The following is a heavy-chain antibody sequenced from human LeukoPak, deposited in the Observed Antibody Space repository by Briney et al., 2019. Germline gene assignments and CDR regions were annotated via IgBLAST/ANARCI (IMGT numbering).Heavy chain of an antibody. V-gene: IGHV3-23*01. CDR3: VKAPVTTCSGAYCYPFDY. CDR1: RFTFSGSA. J-gene: IGHJ4*02. D-gene: IGHD2-15*01. CDR2: ISGSGGST. Sequence: PGGSLKLSCAASRFTFSGSAMHWVRQAPGKGLEWVSAISGSGGSTYYADSVKGRFTISRDSSKNTLYLQMNSLRAGDAAVYYCVKAPVTTCSGAYCYPFDYWSQGTLVTVSS.